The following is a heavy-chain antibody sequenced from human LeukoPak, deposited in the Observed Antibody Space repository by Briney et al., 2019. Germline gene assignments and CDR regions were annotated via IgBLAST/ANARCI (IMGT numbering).Heavy chain of an antibody. D-gene: IGHD5-18*01. CDR1: DGSISSGGYS. J-gene: IGHJ4*02. CDR2: IYHSGST. CDR3: ASGSQLWSPYYFDY. Sequence: SETLSLTCAVSDGSISSGGYSWSWIRQPPGKGLEWIGYIYHSGSTYYNPSLKSRVTISVDRSKNQFSLKLSSVTAADTAVYYCASGSQLWSPYYFDYWGQGTLVTVSS. V-gene: IGHV4-30-2*01.